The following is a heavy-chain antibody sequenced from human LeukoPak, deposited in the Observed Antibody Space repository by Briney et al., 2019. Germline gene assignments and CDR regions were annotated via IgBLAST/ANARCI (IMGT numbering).Heavy chain of an antibody. D-gene: IGHD5-24*01. CDR3: ARDRDVAVHHPFY. J-gene: IGHJ4*02. CDR2: IYYDGVT. Sequence: SGTPSLTCAVSGVSIIRTNWWIWVRQTPGRGLEWIGEIYYDGVTNYNPSLKSRVTISIDKSKNHFSLNLTSVTAADTAVYYCARDRDVAVHHPFYWGQGTLVTVSS. CDR1: GVSIIRTNW. V-gene: IGHV4-4*02.